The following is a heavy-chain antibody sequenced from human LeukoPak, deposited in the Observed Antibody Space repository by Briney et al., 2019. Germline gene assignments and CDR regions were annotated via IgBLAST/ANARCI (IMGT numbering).Heavy chain of an antibody. Sequence: GASVKVSCKASGYTFTGYYMHWVRQAPGQGLEWMGWINPNSGGTNYAQKFQGRVTMTRDTSISTAYMELSRLRSDDTAVYYCARAPYGDIVVVLAGDWFDPWGQGTLVTVSS. D-gene: IGHD2-2*01. J-gene: IGHJ5*02. CDR3: ARAPYGDIVVVLAGDWFDP. CDR1: GYTFTGYY. V-gene: IGHV1-2*02. CDR2: INPNSGGT.